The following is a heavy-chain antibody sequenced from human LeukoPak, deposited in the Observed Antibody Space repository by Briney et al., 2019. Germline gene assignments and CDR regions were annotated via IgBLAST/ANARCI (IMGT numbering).Heavy chain of an antibody. D-gene: IGHD3-22*01. J-gene: IGHJ5*02. CDR1: GFIFNNYG. V-gene: IGHV3-23*01. Sequence: QSGGSLRLSCAASGFIFNNYGLIWVRQAPGQRLPWVSAISNDGGGTTYADFVKGRFTISRDNSKNTLFLQMSSLRAEDTALYYCAKGGSGYFADLWGQGTLVTVSS. CDR2: ISNDGGGT. CDR3: AKGGSGYFADL.